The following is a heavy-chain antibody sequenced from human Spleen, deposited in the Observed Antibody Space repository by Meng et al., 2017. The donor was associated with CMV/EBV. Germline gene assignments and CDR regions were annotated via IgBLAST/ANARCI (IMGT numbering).Heavy chain of an antibody. J-gene: IGHJ3*02. D-gene: IGHD1-26*01. V-gene: IGHV1-2*02. Sequence: SVKVSCKASGYTFTSYGISWVRQAPGQGLEWMGWMNPNSGGTNYAQKFRGRVTMSRDTSIGTAYMALSGLTSDDTAVYYCARDRANRETNTFDAFDIWGQGTMVTVSS. CDR3: ARDRANRETNTFDAFDI. CDR1: GYTFTSYG. CDR2: MNPNSGGT.